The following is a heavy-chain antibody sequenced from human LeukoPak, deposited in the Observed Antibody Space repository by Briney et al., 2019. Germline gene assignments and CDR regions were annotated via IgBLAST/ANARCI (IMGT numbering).Heavy chain of an antibody. D-gene: IGHD3-16*02. V-gene: IGHV1-24*01. J-gene: IGHJ5*02. CDR1: GYTLTELS. CDR3: ATVLYVWGSYRSNWFDP. CDR2: FDPEDGET. Sequence: ASVKVSCKVSGYTLTELSMHWVRQAPGKGLEWMGGFDPEDGETTYARKFQGRVTMTEDTSTDTAYMELSSLRSEDTAVYYCATVLYVWGSYRSNWFDPWGQGTLVTVSS.